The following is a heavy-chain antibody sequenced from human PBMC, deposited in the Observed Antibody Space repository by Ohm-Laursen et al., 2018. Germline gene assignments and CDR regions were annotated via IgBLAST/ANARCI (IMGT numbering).Heavy chain of an antibody. CDR3: ARGSGTPWGLYFDH. J-gene: IGHJ4*02. CDR2: IKQDGSEK. V-gene: IGHV3-7*01. D-gene: IGHD1/OR15-1a*01. CDR1: GFTFSNYW. Sequence: SLRLSCAASGFTFSNYWMSWVRQAPGKGLEWVAMIKQDGSEKYYVDSVKGRFTISRDNAKNSVSLQMNSLRGEDTAVYYCARGSGTPWGLYFDHWGQGALVTVSS.